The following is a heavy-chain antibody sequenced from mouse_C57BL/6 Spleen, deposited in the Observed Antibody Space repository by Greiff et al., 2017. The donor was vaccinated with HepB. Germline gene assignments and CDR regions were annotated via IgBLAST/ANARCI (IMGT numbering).Heavy chain of an antibody. CDR1: GYAFSSSW. CDR3: ARRDYGSYYAMDY. Sequence: QVQLQQSGPELVKPGASVKISCKASGYAFSSSWMNWVKQRPGKGLEWIGRIYPGDGDTNYNGKFKGKATLTADKSSSTAYMQLSSLTSEDSAVYFSARRDYGSYYAMDYWGQGTSVTVSS. V-gene: IGHV1-82*01. J-gene: IGHJ4*01. CDR2: IYPGDGDT. D-gene: IGHD2-4*01.